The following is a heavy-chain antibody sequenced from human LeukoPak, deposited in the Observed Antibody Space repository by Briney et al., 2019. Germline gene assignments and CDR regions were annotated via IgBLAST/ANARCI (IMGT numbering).Heavy chain of an antibody. CDR1: GGSISSGSYY. D-gene: IGHD2-2*01. V-gene: IGHV4-61*02. CDR2: INTSGST. J-gene: IGHJ3*02. CDR3: ASLRTHCSSTSCYLDAFDI. Sequence: SETLSLTCTVSGGSISSGSYYWSWIRQPAGKGLEWIGRINTSGSTNYNPSLKSRVTISVDTSKNQFSLKLSSVTAADTAVYYCASLRTHCSSTSCYLDAFDIWGQGTMVTVSS.